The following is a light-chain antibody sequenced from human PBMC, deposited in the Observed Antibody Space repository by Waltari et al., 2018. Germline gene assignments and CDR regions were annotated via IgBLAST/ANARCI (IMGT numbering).Light chain of an antibody. CDR2: DVH. CDR3: SSYAGSAISV. Sequence: QSALTQTATVSGSPGQSITISCSGTSSDIGNYNLVSWYQQHPGKSPTLLIYDVHKRPSGVSNRFAGSNSGNTAYLTISGLQTADEADYYCSSYAGSAISVFGGGTKLTVL. CDR1: SSDIGNYNL. J-gene: IGLJ3*02. V-gene: IGLV2-23*02.